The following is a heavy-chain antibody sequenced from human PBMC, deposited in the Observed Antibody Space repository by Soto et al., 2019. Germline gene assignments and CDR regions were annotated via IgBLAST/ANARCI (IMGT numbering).Heavy chain of an antibody. V-gene: IGHV3-74*01. J-gene: IGHJ4*02. CDR1: GFTFSSYW. CDR2: INSDGSSI. CDR3: ARGGDVIFDY. D-gene: IGHD2-21*01. Sequence: EVQLVESGGGLVQPGGSLRLSCAASGFTFSSYWMHWVRQAPGKGLVWVSRINSDGSSINYADSVKGRFTISRDNAKDTLYLQMNSLSAEDTAVYYCARGGDVIFDYWGQGTVVAVSS.